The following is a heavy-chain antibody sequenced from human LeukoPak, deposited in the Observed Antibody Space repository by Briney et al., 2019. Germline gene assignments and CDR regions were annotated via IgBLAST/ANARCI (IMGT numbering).Heavy chain of an antibody. CDR2: ISSSSSYI. V-gene: IGHV3-21*04. CDR1: GFTFSSYS. CDR3: ARYSSGWPGAMDV. D-gene: IGHD6-19*01. J-gene: IGHJ6*02. Sequence: PGGSLRLSCAASGFTFSSYSMNWVRQAPGKGLEWVSSISSSSSYIYYADSVKGRFTISRDNAKNSLYLQMNSLRAADTAVYYCARYSSGWPGAMDVWGQGTTVTVSS.